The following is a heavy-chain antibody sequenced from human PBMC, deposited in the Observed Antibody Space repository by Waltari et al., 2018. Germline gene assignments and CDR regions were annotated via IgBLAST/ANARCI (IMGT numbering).Heavy chain of an antibody. CDR3: ARHLYSIDYLELGN. D-gene: IGHD3-22*01. J-gene: IGHJ4*02. V-gene: IGHV3-23*01. CDR1: GFNFISYA. Sequence: EVHLLESGGGLAQPGGSLRLSCAASGFNFISYAMSWVRQAPGKGLEWVSGISGSGVITKYADSVKGRVTVSRDNSKNTVFLQLNSLRAEDTAIYYCARHLYSIDYLELGNWGQGTLVTVSS. CDR2: ISGSGVIT.